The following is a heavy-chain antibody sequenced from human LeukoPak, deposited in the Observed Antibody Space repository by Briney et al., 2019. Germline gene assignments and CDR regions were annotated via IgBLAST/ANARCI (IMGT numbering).Heavy chain of an antibody. CDR1: GFTFSSYW. Sequence: GGSLRLSCAASGFTFSSYWMHWVRQAPGKGLVWVARIKSDGNTNYPDSVKGRFTISRDNDKNTVSLQMNSLRAEDTGVYYCARAPSEIGGYYPEYFRHWGQGTLVTVSS. CDR2: IKSDGNT. CDR3: ARAPSEIGGYYPEYFRH. V-gene: IGHV3-74*01. J-gene: IGHJ1*01. D-gene: IGHD3-22*01.